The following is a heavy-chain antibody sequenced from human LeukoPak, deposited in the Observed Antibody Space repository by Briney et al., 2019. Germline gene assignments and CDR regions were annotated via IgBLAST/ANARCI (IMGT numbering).Heavy chain of an antibody. Sequence: GGSLRLSCAASGFTFSDSAINWVRQAPGKGPEWVAVIWYDGSKKYYADSVKGRFTISRDNSKNTLYLQMNSLRAEDTAVYYCARGLGGNSAAFDIWGQGTMVTVSS. J-gene: IGHJ3*02. CDR2: IWYDGSKK. CDR1: GFTFSDSA. V-gene: IGHV3-33*08. CDR3: ARGLGGNSAAFDI. D-gene: IGHD4-23*01.